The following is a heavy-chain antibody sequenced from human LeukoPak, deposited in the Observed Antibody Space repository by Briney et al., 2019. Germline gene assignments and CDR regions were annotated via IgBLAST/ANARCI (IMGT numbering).Heavy chain of an antibody. CDR2: ISWNSGST. V-gene: IGHV3-20*04. J-gene: IGHJ3*01. Sequence: SGGSLRLSCAASGFTFSSYEMNWVRQAPGKGLEWVSSISWNSGSTTYADSVKGRFTISRDSALYLQMDTLRAEDTALYYCARDLGIGGSPDGFDLWGQGTMVTVSS. CDR3: ARDLGIGGSPDGFDL. D-gene: IGHD1-26*01. CDR1: GFTFSSYE.